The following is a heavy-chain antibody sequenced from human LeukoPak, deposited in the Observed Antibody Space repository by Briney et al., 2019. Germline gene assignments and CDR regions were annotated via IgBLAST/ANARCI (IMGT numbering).Heavy chain of an antibody. V-gene: IGHV1-69*04. Sequence: GASVKVPCKASGGTFSSYAISWVRQAPGQGLEWMGRIIPILGIANYAQKFQGRVTITADKSTSTAYMELSSLRSEDTAVYYCARGGDWFDPWGQGTLVTVSS. CDR1: GGTFSSYA. CDR3: ARGGDWFDP. D-gene: IGHD3-16*01. CDR2: IIPILGIA. J-gene: IGHJ5*02.